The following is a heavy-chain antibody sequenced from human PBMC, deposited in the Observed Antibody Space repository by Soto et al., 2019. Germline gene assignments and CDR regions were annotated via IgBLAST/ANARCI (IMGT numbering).Heavy chain of an antibody. V-gene: IGHV5-10-1*01. J-gene: IGHJ5*02. D-gene: IGHD3-3*01. Sequence: PGESLKISCKGSGYSFTNSWISWVRQMPGKGLEWVGRIDPSDSYTNYNPSFQGHVTISADKSISTAYLQWNSLKASDTAIYYCTIPTFDFSRGYLRFDTWGQGTLVTVSS. CDR2: IDPSDSYT. CDR1: GYSFTNSW. CDR3: TIPTFDFSRGYLRFDT.